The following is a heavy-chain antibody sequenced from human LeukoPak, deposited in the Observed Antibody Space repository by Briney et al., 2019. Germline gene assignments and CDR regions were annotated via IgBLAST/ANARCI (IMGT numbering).Heavy chain of an antibody. Sequence: ASVKVSCKASGYTFTSYGISWVRQAPGQGLEWMGWISAYNGNTNYAQKSQGRVTMTTDTSTSTAYMELRSLRSDDTAVYYCARIVVVPAAIPRDGGTRNAAYTGHYYYMDVWGKGTTVTVSS. J-gene: IGHJ6*03. CDR2: ISAYNGNT. CDR1: GYTFTSYG. CDR3: ARIVVVPAAIPRDGGTRNAAYTGHYYYMDV. V-gene: IGHV1-18*01. D-gene: IGHD2-2*02.